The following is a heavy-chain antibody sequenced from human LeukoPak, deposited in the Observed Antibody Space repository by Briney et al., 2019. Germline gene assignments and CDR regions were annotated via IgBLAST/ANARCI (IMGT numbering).Heavy chain of an antibody. CDR1: GYTLTELS. J-gene: IGHJ6*02. CDR3: ATFDCSSTSCYDDYYYGMDV. Sequence: ASVKVSCTVSGYTLTELSMHWVRQAPGKGLEWMGGFDPEDGETIYAQKFQGRVTMTEDTSTDTAYMELSSLRSEDTAVYYCATFDCSSTSCYDDYYYGMDVWGQGTTVTVSS. D-gene: IGHD2-2*01. CDR2: FDPEDGET. V-gene: IGHV1-24*01.